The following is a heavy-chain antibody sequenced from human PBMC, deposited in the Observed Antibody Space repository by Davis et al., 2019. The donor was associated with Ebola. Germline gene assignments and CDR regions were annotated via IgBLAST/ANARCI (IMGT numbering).Heavy chain of an antibody. CDR1: GFTFSSYA. J-gene: IGHJ3*02. D-gene: IGHD6-19*01. CDR3: ARDPYAVAGAFDI. CDR2: ISYDGSNK. Sequence: GESLKISCAASGFTFSSYAMHWVRQAPGKGLEWVAVISYDGSNKYYADSVKGRFTISRDNSKNTLYLQMNSLRAEDTAVYYCARDPYAVAGAFDIWGQGTMVTVSS. V-gene: IGHV3-30*04.